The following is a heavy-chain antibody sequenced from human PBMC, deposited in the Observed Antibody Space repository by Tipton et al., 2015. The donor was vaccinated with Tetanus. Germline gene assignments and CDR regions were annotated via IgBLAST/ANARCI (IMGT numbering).Heavy chain of an antibody. CDR2: IWYDGSNE. J-gene: IGHJ4*02. CDR1: GFTFSSYG. CDR3: VRSTCSDGKCSLYYFDF. D-gene: IGHD2-15*01. Sequence: SLRLSCAASGFTFSSYGMHWVRQAPGKGLEWVAVIWYDGSNEEYTDSVKGRFTISRDNSKNTLYLQLNSLRAEDTAVYYCVRSTCSDGKCSLYYFDFWGQGTLVTVSS. V-gene: IGHV3-33*01.